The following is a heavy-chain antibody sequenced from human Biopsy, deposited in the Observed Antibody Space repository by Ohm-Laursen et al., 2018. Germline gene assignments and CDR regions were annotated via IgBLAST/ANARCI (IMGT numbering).Heavy chain of an antibody. CDR3: ARVAGGYAYYYGMDV. CDR1: GYSVTTDYY. J-gene: IGHJ6*02. CDR2: IYYDGIT. D-gene: IGHD5-12*01. V-gene: IGHV4-38-2*01. Sequence: SDTLSLTCAVSGYSVTTDYYWGWIRQPPGKGLAWIGNIYYDGITYYNPSLKSRVAMSVDTSKTQFSLRLTSVTAADTAVYYCARVAGGYAYYYGMDVWGQGTTVIVSS.